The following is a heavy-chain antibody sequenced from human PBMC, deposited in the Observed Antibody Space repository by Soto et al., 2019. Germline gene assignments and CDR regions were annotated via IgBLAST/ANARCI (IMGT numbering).Heavy chain of an antibody. CDR1: GDTFSSYT. CDR2: IIPILTTT. D-gene: IGHD2-21*02. Sequence: QVQLVQSGAEVKKPGSSVKVSCRASGDTFSSYTVNWLRQAPGRGLEWMGRIIPILTTTDYAQNFRGRLTITAEKSTNKGYMELSSLKSEDTAFYYCAVRRCCGYACYFNHSSGMDVWGQGTTVTVAS. J-gene: IGHJ6*02. V-gene: IGHV1-69*08. CDR3: AVRRCCGYACYFNHSSGMDV.